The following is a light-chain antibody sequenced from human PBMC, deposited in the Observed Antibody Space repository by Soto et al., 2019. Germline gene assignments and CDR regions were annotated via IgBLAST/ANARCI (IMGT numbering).Light chain of an antibody. V-gene: IGKV1-5*03. J-gene: IGKJ5*01. CDR1: QSISTW. Sequence: DIQMTQSPSTLSASIGDRVTITCRASQSISTWLAWYQQKPGKAPKLLIYSASDLESGVPSRFSGSGSGTDFTFTISRLQPEDIATYYCQHYDNLPSVTFGQGTRLEIK. CDR3: QHYDNLPSVT. CDR2: SAS.